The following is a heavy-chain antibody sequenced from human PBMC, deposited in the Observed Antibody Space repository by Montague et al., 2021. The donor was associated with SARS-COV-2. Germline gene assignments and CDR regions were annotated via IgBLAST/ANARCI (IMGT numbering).Heavy chain of an antibody. D-gene: IGHD3-22*01. CDR1: GGSISNYY. V-gene: IGHV4-59*01. CDR2: TYYSGGT. J-gene: IGHJ6*02. Sequence: SETLSLTCTVSGGSISNYYWSWIRQPPGGGLEWIGYTYYSGGTDYNPSLKSRVTISLDTSKNQFSLKVTSVTAADTAVYYCARGGGYYNYGLDVWGPGTTVTVSS. CDR3: ARGGGYYNYGLDV.